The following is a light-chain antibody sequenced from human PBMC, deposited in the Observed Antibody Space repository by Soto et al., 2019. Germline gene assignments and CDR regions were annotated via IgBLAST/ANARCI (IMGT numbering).Light chain of an antibody. CDR2: DAS. V-gene: IGKV3-11*01. CDR1: QSVNNY. J-gene: IGKJ4*01. CDR3: QQRGNWPWLT. Sequence: EIVLKQSPGTLSLSPGERATLSCRASQSVNNYLAWYQQKPGQAPRLLIYDASNRATGIPARFSGSGSGTDFTLTISSLELEDFAVYSCQQRGNWPWLTFGGGTRVEIK.